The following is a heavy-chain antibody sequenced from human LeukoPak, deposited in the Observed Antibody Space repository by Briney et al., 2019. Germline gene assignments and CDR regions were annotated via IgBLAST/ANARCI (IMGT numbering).Heavy chain of an antibody. CDR1: GGSISSYY. J-gene: IGHJ6*03. CDR3: ARTHYYDSIGYPKYMDV. D-gene: IGHD3-22*01. Sequence: SETLSLTCTVSGGSISSYYWSWIRQPPGKGLEWIGYIYTSGSTNYNPSLKSRVTISVDTSKNQFSLKLSSVTAADTAVYYCARTHYYDSIGYPKYMDVWGKGTTVTVSS. CDR2: IYTSGST. V-gene: IGHV4-4*09.